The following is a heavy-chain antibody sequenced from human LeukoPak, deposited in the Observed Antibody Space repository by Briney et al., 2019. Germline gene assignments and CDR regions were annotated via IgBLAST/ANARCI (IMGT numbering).Heavy chain of an antibody. Sequence: GGSLRLSCAASGFTFSSYSMNWVRQAPGKGLEWVSSISSSSSYICYADSVKGRFTISRDNAKNSLYLQMNSLRAEDTAVYYCARVGSNDFWSGFIDYWGQGTLVTVSS. V-gene: IGHV3-21*01. CDR1: GFTFSSYS. D-gene: IGHD3-3*01. J-gene: IGHJ4*02. CDR3: ARVGSNDFWSGFIDY. CDR2: ISSSSSYI.